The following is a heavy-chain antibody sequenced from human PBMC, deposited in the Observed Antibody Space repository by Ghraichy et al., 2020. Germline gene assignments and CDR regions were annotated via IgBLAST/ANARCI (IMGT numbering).Heavy chain of an antibody. CDR2: IYYSGST. V-gene: IGHV4-31*03. D-gene: IGHD3-22*01. J-gene: IGHJ3*02. CDR3: ASQYYYDSSGYSAFDI. Sequence: TLSLTCTVSGGSISSGGYYWSWIRQHPGKGLEWIGYIYYSGSTYYNPSLKSRVTISVDTSKNQFSLKLSSVTAAATAVYYCASQYYYDSSGYSAFDIWGQGTMVTVSS. CDR1: GGSISSGGYY.